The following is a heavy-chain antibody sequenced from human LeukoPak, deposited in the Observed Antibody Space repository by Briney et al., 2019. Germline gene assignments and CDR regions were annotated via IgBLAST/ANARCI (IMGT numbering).Heavy chain of an antibody. CDR3: ARSRWGQSAPIDY. V-gene: IGHV1-3*01. CDR2: INAGNGNT. CDR1: GYTFTSYA. J-gene: IGHJ4*02. D-gene: IGHD5-24*01. Sequence: ASVKASCKASGYTFTSYAMHWVRQAPGQRLEWMGWINAGNGNTKYSQKFQGRVTITRDTSASTAYMELSSLRSEDTAVYYCARSRWGQSAPIDYWGQGTLVTVSS.